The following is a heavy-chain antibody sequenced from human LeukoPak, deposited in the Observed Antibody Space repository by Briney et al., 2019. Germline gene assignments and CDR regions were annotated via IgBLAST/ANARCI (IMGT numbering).Heavy chain of an antibody. V-gene: IGHV4-59*06. D-gene: IGHD3-22*01. CDR3: ATSYYYDSSGYYYGFDY. J-gene: IGHJ4*02. CDR2: IYYSGST. Sequence: SETLSLTCSVSGGSITSYYWSWIRQPPGKGLEWIGYIYYSGSTYYNPSLKSRVTISVDTSKNQFSLKLSSVTAADTAVYYCATSYYYDSSGYYYGFDYWGQGTLVTVSS. CDR1: GGSITSYY.